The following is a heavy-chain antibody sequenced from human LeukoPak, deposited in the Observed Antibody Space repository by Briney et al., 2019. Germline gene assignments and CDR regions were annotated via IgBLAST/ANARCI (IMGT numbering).Heavy chain of an antibody. CDR3: AKDGTAPYMDV. J-gene: IGHJ6*03. Sequence: GGSLRLSCAASGINVRSNYMSWVRQAPGKGLEWVSAISGSGGSTYYADSVKGRFTISRVNSKNTLYLQMNSLRAEDTAVYYCAKDGTAPYMDVWGKGTTVTVSS. CDR2: ISGSGGST. CDR1: GINVRSNY. V-gene: IGHV3-23*01. D-gene: IGHD2-21*02.